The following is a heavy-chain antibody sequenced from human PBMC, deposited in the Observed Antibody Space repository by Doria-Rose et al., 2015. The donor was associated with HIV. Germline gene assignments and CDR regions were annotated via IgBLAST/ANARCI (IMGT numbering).Heavy chain of an antibody. CDR1: GVSLSSPGMG. J-gene: IGHJ4*02. CDR3: ARIKSSRWFHKYYFDF. D-gene: IGHD6-13*01. Sequence: SGPVLVKPTETLTLTCTVSGVSLSSPGMGVSWIRQPPGKALEWLAYIFSDDERSYKTSLRSRLTISRGTSKSQVVLTMTDMNPVDTATYYCARIKSSRWFHKYYFDFWGQGTLVIVPA. V-gene: IGHV2-26*01. CDR2: IFSDDER.